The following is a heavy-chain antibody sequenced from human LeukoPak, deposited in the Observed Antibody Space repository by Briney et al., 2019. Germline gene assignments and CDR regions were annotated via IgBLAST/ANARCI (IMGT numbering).Heavy chain of an antibody. D-gene: IGHD3-22*01. CDR3: ASLYDSSDHFDY. CDR1: GYTFTGYH. Sequence: ASVKVSCKASGYTFTGYHMHWVRQAPGQGLEWMGWINPNSGGTNCAQKFQGRVTMTRDTSISTAYMELSRLRSDDTAVYYCASLYDSSDHFDYWGQGTLVTVSS. CDR2: INPNSGGT. V-gene: IGHV1-2*02. J-gene: IGHJ4*02.